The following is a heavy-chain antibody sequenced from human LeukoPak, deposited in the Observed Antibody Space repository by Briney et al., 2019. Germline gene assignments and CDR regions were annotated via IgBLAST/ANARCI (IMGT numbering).Heavy chain of an antibody. D-gene: IGHD2-21*02. CDR1: GGSMTGYY. CDR2: VHSSGGT. J-gene: IGHJ5*02. Sequence: PSETLSLTCTVSGGSMTGYYWAWIRQPPGKRLECIGYVHSSGGTKYNPSLKSRVTVSIDMSRNQFSLSVRSVTAADTATYYCTQLSDCGDDCYDRPHWFDPWGQGRLVTVSS. CDR3: TQLSDCGDDCYDRPHWFDP. V-gene: IGHV4-59*08.